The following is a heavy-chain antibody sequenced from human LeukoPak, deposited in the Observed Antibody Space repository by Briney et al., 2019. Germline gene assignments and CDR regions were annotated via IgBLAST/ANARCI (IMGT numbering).Heavy chain of an antibody. CDR3: AKPKFSVLWFFDY. CDR1: GFTFNNYA. D-gene: IGHD3-9*01. V-gene: IGHV3-30*02. CDR2: IPYDGYNE. J-gene: IGHJ4*02. Sequence: PGGSLRLSCAASGFTFNNYAMHWVRQSPGRGLEWLAFIPYDGYNEDYADSVRGRFSISRDNSKNTLYLQMSSLRPEDTAVYYCAKPKFSVLWFFDYWGQGSLVTVSS.